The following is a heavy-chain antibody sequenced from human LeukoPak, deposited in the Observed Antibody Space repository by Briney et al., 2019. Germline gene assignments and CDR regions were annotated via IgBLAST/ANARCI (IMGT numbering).Heavy chain of an antibody. CDR1: GLTFSSYA. D-gene: IGHD3-22*01. J-gene: IGHJ4*02. CDR2: IGGSGVST. CDR3: AKVGGYYDSSGPLGGFDY. Sequence: GGSLRLSCAASGLTFSSYAMSWVRQAPGKGPEWVSAIGGSGVSTYYADSVKGRFTISRDNSKNMLYLQMNSLRAEDTAIYYCAKVGGYYDSSGPLGGFDYWGQGALVTVSS. V-gene: IGHV3-23*01.